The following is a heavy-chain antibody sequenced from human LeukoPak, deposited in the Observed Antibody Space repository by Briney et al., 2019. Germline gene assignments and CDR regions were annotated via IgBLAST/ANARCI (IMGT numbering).Heavy chain of an antibody. CDR3: AKDHPDYYDSSGLFDY. V-gene: IGHV3-30*18. CDR2: ISYDGSNK. Sequence: GRSLRLSCAASGFTFSSYGMHWVRQALGKGLEWVAVISYDGSNKYYADSVKGRFTISRDNSKNTLYLQMNSLRAEDTAVYYCAKDHPDYYDSSGLFDYWGQGTLVTVSS. D-gene: IGHD3-22*01. CDR1: GFTFSSYG. J-gene: IGHJ4*02.